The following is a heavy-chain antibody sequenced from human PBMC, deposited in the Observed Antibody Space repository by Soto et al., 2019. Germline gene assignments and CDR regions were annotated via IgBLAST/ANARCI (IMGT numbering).Heavy chain of an antibody. CDR2: INPNNGNT. CDR3: ARSSISGIFYYYY. Sequence: QVQLVQSGAEVKKPGASVKVSCKASGYTFTDNGVSWLRQAPGQGLEWMGWINPNNGNTKYAQNCQGTVTMTTDTSTSTAYVELRSLRSDDTAMYYCARSSISGIFYYYYWGQGTLVTVSS. CDR1: GYTFTDNG. D-gene: IGHD3-10*01. J-gene: IGHJ4*02. V-gene: IGHV1-18*01.